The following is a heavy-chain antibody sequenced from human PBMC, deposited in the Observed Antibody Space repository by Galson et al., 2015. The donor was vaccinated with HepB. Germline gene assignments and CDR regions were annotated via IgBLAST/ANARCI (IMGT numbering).Heavy chain of an antibody. CDR3: ARGSFYLAKEKTGYFDL. Sequence: SLRLSCAASGFTFSSYAMHWVRQAPGKGLEWVAVISYDGSNKYYADSVKGRFTISRDNSKNTLYLQMNSLRAEDTAVYYCARGSFYLAKEKTGYFDLWGRGTLVTVSS. V-gene: IGHV3-30*04. CDR1: GFTFSSYA. D-gene: IGHD2/OR15-2a*01. CDR2: ISYDGSNK. J-gene: IGHJ2*01.